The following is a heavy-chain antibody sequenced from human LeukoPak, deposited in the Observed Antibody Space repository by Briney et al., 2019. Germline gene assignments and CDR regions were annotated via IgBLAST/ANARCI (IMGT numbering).Heavy chain of an antibody. CDR2: IYYSGST. Sequence: SETLSLTCTVSGGSISSYYWSWIWQPPGKGLEWIGYIYYSGSTNYNPSLKSRVTISLDTSKNQFSLKLSSVTAADTAVYYCVRSGSYAAAGDYWGQGTLVTVSS. J-gene: IGHJ4*02. CDR3: VRSGSYAAAGDY. CDR1: GGSISSYY. V-gene: IGHV4-59*08. D-gene: IGHD2-15*01.